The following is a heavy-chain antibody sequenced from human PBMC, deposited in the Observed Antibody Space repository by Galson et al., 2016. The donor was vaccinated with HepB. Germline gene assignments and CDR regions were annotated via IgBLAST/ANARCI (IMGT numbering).Heavy chain of an antibody. J-gene: IGHJ6*02. Sequence: SVKVSCKASGYTFTSYYIHWVRQAPGQGLEWVGIINPSAGATSYAQRFQGRITMTRDKSTNTVYMELSSLRTEDTAVYYCARPGHDYGGHWGRPLFYYYGMDVWGQGTTVTVSS. CDR2: INPSAGAT. D-gene: IGHD4-23*01. CDR1: GYTFTSYY. V-gene: IGHV1-46*01. CDR3: ARPGHDYGGHWGRPLFYYYGMDV.